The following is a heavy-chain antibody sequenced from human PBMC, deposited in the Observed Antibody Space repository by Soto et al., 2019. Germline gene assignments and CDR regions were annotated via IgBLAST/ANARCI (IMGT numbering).Heavy chain of an antibody. D-gene: IGHD4-17*01. V-gene: IGHV2-5*02. Sequence: QITLKESGPTLVKPTQTLTLTCTFSGFSLSTSGVGVGWIRQPPGKALEWLALIYWDDDKRYSPSLKSRLTTPRHTSKTTVVLTMTNMAPVDTATYYWAPTTVTTSFDSWGQGTLATVSP. J-gene: IGHJ4*02. CDR3: APTTVTTSFDS. CDR1: GFSLSTSGVG. CDR2: IYWDDDK.